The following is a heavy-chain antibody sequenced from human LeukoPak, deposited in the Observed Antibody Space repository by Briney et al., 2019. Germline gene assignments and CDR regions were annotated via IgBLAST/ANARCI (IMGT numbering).Heavy chain of an antibody. Sequence: SETLSLTCTVSGGSINSYYWSWIRQPPGKGLEWIGYIYYSGSTSGSTNYNPSLKSRVTISVDTSRNQYSLKLSSVTAADTAVYYCARDSRGGGPDFDYWGQGTLVTVSS. CDR1: GGSINSYY. J-gene: IGHJ4*02. V-gene: IGHV4-59*01. CDR3: ARDSRGGGPDFDY. D-gene: IGHD3-16*01. CDR2: IYYSGSTSGST.